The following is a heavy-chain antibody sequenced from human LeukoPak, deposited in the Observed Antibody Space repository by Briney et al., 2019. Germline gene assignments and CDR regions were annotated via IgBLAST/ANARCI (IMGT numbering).Heavy chain of an antibody. CDR3: ARDRQCGY. Sequence: GASVKVSCKASGYTFTSYGISWVRPAPGQGLEWMGWISAYNVNTNYAPKFQGRVTMSTDTPTSTAYMELRSLRSDDTAVYYCARDRQCGYWGQGTLVTVSS. CDR1: GYTFTSYG. J-gene: IGHJ4*02. CDR2: ISAYNVNT. V-gene: IGHV1-18*01. D-gene: IGHD2-21*01.